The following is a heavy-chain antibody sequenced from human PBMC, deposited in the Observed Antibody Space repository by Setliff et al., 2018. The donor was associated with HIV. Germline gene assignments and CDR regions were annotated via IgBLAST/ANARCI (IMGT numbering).Heavy chain of an antibody. CDR1: GFNVTDNY. CDR3: AKGFDYGEYYSFDS. D-gene: IGHD4-17*01. J-gene: IGHJ4*02. Sequence: GGSLRLSCAVSGFNVTDNYMHWVRQSPGKGLEWVAVIWFDGSDKYYADSVKGRFTISRDNSRNTLYLQMNSLRAEDTAVYYCAKGFDYGEYYSFDSWGQGTLVTVSS. V-gene: IGHV3-33*08. CDR2: IWFDGSDK.